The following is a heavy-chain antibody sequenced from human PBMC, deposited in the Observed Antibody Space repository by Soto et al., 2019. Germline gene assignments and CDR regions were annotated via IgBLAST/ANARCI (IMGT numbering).Heavy chain of an antibody. CDR1: GGSISSGNYY. J-gene: IGHJ4*02. CDR2: IYYSGST. D-gene: IGHD4-17*01. Sequence: SETLSLTCTVSGGSISSGNYYWSWIRQHPGKGLEWIGYIYYSGSTNYNPSLKSRVTISVDTSKNQFSLKLSSVTAADTAVYYCARRYGASFDYWGQGTLVTVSS. V-gene: IGHV4-61*01. CDR3: ARRYGASFDY.